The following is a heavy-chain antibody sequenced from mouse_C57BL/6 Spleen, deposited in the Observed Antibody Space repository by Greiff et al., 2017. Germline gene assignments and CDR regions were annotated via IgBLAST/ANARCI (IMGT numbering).Heavy chain of an antibody. CDR2: IYPGDGDT. V-gene: IGHV1-80*01. CDR3: AEGGDYDYPFDY. J-gene: IGHJ2*01. D-gene: IGHD2-4*01. Sequence: QVQLQQSGAELVKPGASVKISCKASGYAFRSYWMNWVKQRPGKGLEWIGQIYPGDGDTNYNGKFKGKATLTADKSSRTAYMQLSSLTSEDSAVYFCAEGGDYDYPFDYWGQGTTLTVSS. CDR1: GYAFRSYW.